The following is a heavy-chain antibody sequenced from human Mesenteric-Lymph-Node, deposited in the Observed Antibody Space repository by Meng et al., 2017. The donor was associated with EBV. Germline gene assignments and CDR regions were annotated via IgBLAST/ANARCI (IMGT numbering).Heavy chain of an antibody. Sequence: QVQLQQSGPGLVKPSQXLSLTCVIPGDSVSSSSAAWTWIRQSPSRGLEWLGRTYYRSKWYNDYAVFVKSRITINPDTSKNQFSLQSNSVTPEDTAVYYCARGATSVFDLWGRGTLVTVSS. CDR3: ARGATSVFDL. J-gene: IGHJ2*01. V-gene: IGHV6-1*01. CDR1: GDSVSSSSAA. CDR2: TYYRSKWYN.